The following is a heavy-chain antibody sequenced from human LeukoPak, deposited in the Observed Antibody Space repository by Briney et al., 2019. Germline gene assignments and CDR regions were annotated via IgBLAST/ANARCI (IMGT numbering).Heavy chain of an antibody. D-gene: IGHD5-18*01. CDR1: GGTFSSYA. V-gene: IGHV1-69*13. Sequence: RASVKVSCKASGGTFSSYAISWVRQAPGQGLEWMGGIIPIFGTANYAQKFQGRVTITADESTSTAYMELSSLRSEDTAVYYCARGLWGYSYGSFYWGQGTLVTVSS. CDR2: IIPIFGTA. CDR3: ARGLWGYSYGSFY. J-gene: IGHJ4*02.